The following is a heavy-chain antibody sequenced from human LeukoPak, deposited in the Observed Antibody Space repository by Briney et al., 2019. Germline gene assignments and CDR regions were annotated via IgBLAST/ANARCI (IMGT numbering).Heavy chain of an antibody. J-gene: IGHJ4*02. CDR3: ARGYSGYGVSY. CDR1: GGSFSGYY. V-gene: IGHV4-34*01. CDR2: INHSGST. Sequence: SETLSLTCAVYGGSFSGYYWSWIRQPPGKGLEGIGEINHSGSTNYNPSLKSRVTISVDTSKNQFSLKLSSVTAADTAVYYCARGYSGYGVSYWGQGTLVTVSS. D-gene: IGHD5-12*01.